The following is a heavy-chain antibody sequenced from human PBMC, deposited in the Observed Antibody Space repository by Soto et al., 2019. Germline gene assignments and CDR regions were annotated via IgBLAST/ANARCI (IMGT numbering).Heavy chain of an antibody. J-gene: IGHJ4*01. CDR3: ARDLAARGYDKAFDY. CDR1: GYTFPSFG. D-gene: IGHD5-12*01. Sequence: QVQLVQSGPEVKKPGASVKVSCKASGYTFPSFGISWVRQAPGQGLEWMGWVSAQSGNTNYAQKVQGRVTMTTDTSTTTAYMELRSLRSDDTAVYYCARDLAARGYDKAFDYWGHGTLVTVSS. V-gene: IGHV1-18*01. CDR2: VSAQSGNT.